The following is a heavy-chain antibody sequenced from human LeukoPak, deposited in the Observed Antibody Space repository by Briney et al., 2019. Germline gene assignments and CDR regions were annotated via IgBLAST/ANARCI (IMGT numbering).Heavy chain of an antibody. D-gene: IGHD2-2*01. V-gene: IGHV4-34*01. J-gene: IGHJ2*01. CDR1: GGSFSGYY. Sequence: PSETLSLTCAVYGGSFSGYYWSWIRQPPGKGLEWIGEINHSRSTNYNPSLKSRVTISVDTPKNQFSLKLSSVTAADTAVYYCASYAKDIVVLPAASIYWYFDLWGRGTLVTVSS. CDR2: INHSRST. CDR3: ASYAKDIVVLPAASIYWYFDL.